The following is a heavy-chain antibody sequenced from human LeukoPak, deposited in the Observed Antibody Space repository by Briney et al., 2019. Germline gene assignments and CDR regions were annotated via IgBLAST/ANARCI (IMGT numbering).Heavy chain of an antibody. V-gene: IGHV1-18*01. CDR1: GHTFTNYG. D-gene: IGHD6-13*01. CDR2: ISPYSGNT. J-gene: IGHJ4*02. CDR3: ARTSGVSVAGSPYYFDF. Sequence: ASVKVSCKAPGHTFTNYGIGWVRQAPGQGLECMGWISPYSGNTDYAQKLQGRVTMTTDRSTTTAYMELRSLGFDDTAVYYCARTSGVSVAGSPYYFDFWGQGTLITVSS.